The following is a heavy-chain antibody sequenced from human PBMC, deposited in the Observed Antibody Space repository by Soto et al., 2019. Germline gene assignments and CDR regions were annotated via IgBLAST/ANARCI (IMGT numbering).Heavy chain of an antibody. CDR3: AKLAGYCSGNSCHGDYAMDV. J-gene: IGHJ6*02. CDR1: GGSISSRSYS. Sequence: QLQLQESGPGLLKPSETLSLTCSVSGGSISSRSYSWGWIRQPPGEGLEWIGTFYYSENTYYNPSLKSRVSISVDTSKNQSSLKVSSVTAADTAVYYCAKLAGYCSGNSCHGDYAMDVWGQGTTVTVSS. CDR2: FYYSENT. D-gene: IGHD2-2*01. V-gene: IGHV4-39*01.